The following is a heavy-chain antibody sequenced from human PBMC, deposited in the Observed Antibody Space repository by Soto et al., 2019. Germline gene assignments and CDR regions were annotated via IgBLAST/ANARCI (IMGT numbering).Heavy chain of an antibody. D-gene: IGHD6-6*01. CDR3: AREDPSDSSSSFDGAFDI. Sequence: QPGGCLRLACAACGFTVSSYGMHGVRQAPGKGLEWVAVIWYDGSNKYYADSVKGRFTISRDNSKNTLYLQMNSLRAEDTAVYYCAREDPSDSSSSFDGAFDIWGQGTMVTVSS. CDR2: IWYDGSNK. J-gene: IGHJ3*02. V-gene: IGHV3-33*01. CDR1: GFTVSSYG.